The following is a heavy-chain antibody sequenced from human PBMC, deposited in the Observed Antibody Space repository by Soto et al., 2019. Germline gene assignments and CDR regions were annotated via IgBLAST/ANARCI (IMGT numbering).Heavy chain of an antibody. J-gene: IGHJ4*02. Sequence: EVHLLESGGALVQPGGSLRLSCAASGFTFSNHAMNWVRHAPGKGLEWLSAISGNANDIYYADSVKGRFTISRDSSTNTVFLQMNSLRAEDTALYYCAKKRSGSWSMGCFDSWGQGTLVTVSS. D-gene: IGHD3-16*01. CDR2: ISGNANDI. V-gene: IGHV3-23*01. CDR3: AKKRSGSWSMGCFDS. CDR1: GFTFSNHA.